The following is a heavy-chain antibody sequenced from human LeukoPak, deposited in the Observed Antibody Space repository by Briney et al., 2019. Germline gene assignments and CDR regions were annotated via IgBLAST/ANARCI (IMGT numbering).Heavy chain of an antibody. V-gene: IGHV1-2*02. J-gene: IGHJ5*02. CDR2: INPNSGGT. CDR3: ARGRRDSSGYYWFDP. CDR1: GYTFTGYY. Sequence: ASVKVSCKASGYTFTGYYMHWVRQAPGQGLEWMGWINPNSGGTNYAQKFQGRVTMTRDTSISTAYMELSRLRSDDTAVYYCARGRRDSSGYYWFDPWGQGTLVTVSS. D-gene: IGHD3-22*01.